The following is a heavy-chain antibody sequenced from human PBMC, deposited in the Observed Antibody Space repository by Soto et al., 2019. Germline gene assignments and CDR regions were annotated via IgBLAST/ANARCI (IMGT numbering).Heavy chain of an antibody. CDR1: GYTFTSYY. J-gene: IGHJ6*02. CDR2: INPSGGST. Sequence: ASVKVSCKASGYTFTSYYMHWVRQAPGQGLEWMGIINPSGGSTSYAQKFQGRVTMTRDTSTSTVYMELSSLRSEDTAVYYCARGGCISTSCSPKGMDVWGQGTTITVSS. CDR3: ARGGCISTSCSPKGMDV. D-gene: IGHD2-2*01. V-gene: IGHV1-46*01.